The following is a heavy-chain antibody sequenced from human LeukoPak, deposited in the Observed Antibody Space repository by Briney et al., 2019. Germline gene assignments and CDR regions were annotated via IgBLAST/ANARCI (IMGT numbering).Heavy chain of an antibody. V-gene: IGHV4-39*07. J-gene: IGHJ2*01. Sequence: PSETLSLTCTVSGGSISSSSYYWGWIRQPPGKGLEWIGSIYYSGSTYYNPSLKSRVTISVDTSKNQFSLKLSSVTAADTAVYYCARDEGGYSSGYFRQPGWYFDLWGRGTLVTVSS. CDR2: IYYSGST. CDR1: GGSISSSSYY. D-gene: IGHD3-22*01. CDR3: ARDEGGYSSGYFRQPGWYFDL.